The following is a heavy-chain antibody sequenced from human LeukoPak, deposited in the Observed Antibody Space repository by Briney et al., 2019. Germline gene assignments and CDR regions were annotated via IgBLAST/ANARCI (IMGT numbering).Heavy chain of an antibody. D-gene: IGHD2-15*01. V-gene: IGHV1-18*01. CDR1: GYTFTSYG. CDR3: ARARASLYYFDY. CDR2: ISAYNGNT. J-gene: IGHJ4*02. Sequence: GASGSVSCKASGYTFTSYGISWVRQAPGQGLEWMGWISAYNGNTNYAQKLQGRVTMTTDTSTSTAYMELRSLRSDDTAVYYCARARASLYYFDYWGQGTLVTVSS.